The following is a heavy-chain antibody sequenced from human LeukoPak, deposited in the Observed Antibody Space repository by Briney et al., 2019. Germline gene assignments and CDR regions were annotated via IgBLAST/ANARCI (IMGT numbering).Heavy chain of an antibody. D-gene: IGHD6-13*01. V-gene: IGHV6-1*01. J-gene: IGHJ5*02. CDR3: ARGGSKGRSSTWYEGFDP. Sequence: SQTLSLTCAISGDSVSSNSAAWNWIRQSPSRGLEWLGRTYYRSKWYYDYAISLKSRITINPDTSKNQFSLQLNSMTPEDTALYYCARGGSKGRSSTWYEGFDPWGQGTLVTVSS. CDR1: GDSVSSNSAA. CDR2: TYYRSKWYY.